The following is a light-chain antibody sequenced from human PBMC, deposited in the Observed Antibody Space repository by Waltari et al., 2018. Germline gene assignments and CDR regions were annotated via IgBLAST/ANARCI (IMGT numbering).Light chain of an antibody. CDR3: AAWDDSLNVVV. Sequence: QSVLTQPPSASGTPGQRVTISCSVRSSNIGSTTVNWYQQLPGTAPKLLIYSNNQRPSGVPDRFSGSKSGTSASLAISGLQSEDEADYYCAAWDDSLNVVVFGGGTKLTVL. CDR2: SNN. CDR1: SSNIGSTT. J-gene: IGLJ2*01. V-gene: IGLV1-44*01.